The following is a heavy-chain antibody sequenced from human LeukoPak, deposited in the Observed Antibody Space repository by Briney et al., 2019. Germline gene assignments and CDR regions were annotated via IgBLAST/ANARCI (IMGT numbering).Heavy chain of an antibody. CDR2: VTGRGGST. J-gene: IGHJ4*02. D-gene: IGHD3-9*01. CDR1: GFTFSNYA. CDR3: AKWGDFDILTGYYVSDF. V-gene: IGHV3-23*01. Sequence: GGSLRLSCVASGFTFSNYAMSWVRQAPGKRLEWVSAVTGRGGSTYYADSAKGRFTISRDNSRNTLFLQMNSLRAEDTAIYYCAKWGDFDILTGYYVSDFWGQGTLVTVSS.